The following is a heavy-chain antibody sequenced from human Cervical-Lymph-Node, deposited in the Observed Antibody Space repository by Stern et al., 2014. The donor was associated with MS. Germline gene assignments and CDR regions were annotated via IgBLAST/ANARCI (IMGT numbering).Heavy chain of an antibody. CDR3: ARVRDSGRFYVSNYYGMDV. CDR1: GFTFSSYG. V-gene: IGHV3-33*01. D-gene: IGHD1-26*01. J-gene: IGHJ6*02. Sequence: QVQLVQSGGGVVQPGRSLRLSCAASGFTFSSYGMHWVRQAPGTGLGRVAVVWYDGSSKYYANSVKGRFIIPRDNTKKNLYLQKHSLRAEDTAVYYCARVRDSGRFYVSNYYGMDVWGQGTTVTVSS. CDR2: VWYDGSSK.